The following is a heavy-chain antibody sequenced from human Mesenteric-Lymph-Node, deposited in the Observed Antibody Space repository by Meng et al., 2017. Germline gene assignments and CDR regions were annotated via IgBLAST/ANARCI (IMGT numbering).Heavy chain of an antibody. CDR3: ARGYQLPTD. D-gene: IGHD6-6*01. J-gene: IGHJ4*02. CDR2: INHSGST. CDR1: GGSFSGYY. V-gene: IGHV4-34*01. Sequence: GSLRLSCAVYGGSFSGYYWSWIRQSPGKGLEWIGEINHSGSTNYNPSLKSRVTISVDTSKNQFSLKLSSVTAANTAVYYCARGYQLPTDWGQGTLVTVSS.